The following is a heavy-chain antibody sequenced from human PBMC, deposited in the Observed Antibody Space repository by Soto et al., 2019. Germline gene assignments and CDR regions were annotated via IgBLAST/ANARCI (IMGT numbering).Heavy chain of an antibody. J-gene: IGHJ5*02. CDR3: ARKAHYDILTGYRNWFDP. Sequence: PSETLSLTCTVSGGSISSSSYYWGWIRQPPGKGLEWIGSIYYRGSTYYNPSLKSRVTISVDTSKNQFSLKLSSVTAADTAVYYCARKAHYDILTGYRNWFDPWGQGTLVTVSS. V-gene: IGHV4-39*01. D-gene: IGHD3-9*01. CDR1: GGSISSSSYY. CDR2: IYYRGST.